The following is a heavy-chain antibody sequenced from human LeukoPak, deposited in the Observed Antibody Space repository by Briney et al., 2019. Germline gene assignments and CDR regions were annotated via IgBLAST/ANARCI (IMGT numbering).Heavy chain of an antibody. V-gene: IGHV3-30*03. Sequence: GGSLRLSCAASGFTFSSYGMHWVRQAPGKGLEWVAVISYDGSNKYYADSVKGRFTISRDNSKNTLYLQMNSLRAEDTAVYYCALPINDYGTDAFDIWGQGTMVTVSS. CDR3: ALPINDYGTDAFDI. D-gene: IGHD4-17*01. J-gene: IGHJ3*02. CDR2: ISYDGSNK. CDR1: GFTFSSYG.